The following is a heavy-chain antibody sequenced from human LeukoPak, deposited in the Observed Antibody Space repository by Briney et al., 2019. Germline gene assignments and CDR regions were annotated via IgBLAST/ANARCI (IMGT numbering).Heavy chain of an antibody. D-gene: IGHD4-23*01. CDR1: GFTFTDHS. V-gene: IGHV3-69-1*01. CDR2: ISTSSNI. Sequence: GGSLRLSCAASGFTFTDHSINWVRQAPGKGLEWVSSISTSSNIYYADSVKGRFTVSRDNAKNSVYLQTNSLRAEDTAVYYCARDRSYVGFDYWGQGTLVTVCS. J-gene: IGHJ4*02. CDR3: ARDRSYVGFDY.